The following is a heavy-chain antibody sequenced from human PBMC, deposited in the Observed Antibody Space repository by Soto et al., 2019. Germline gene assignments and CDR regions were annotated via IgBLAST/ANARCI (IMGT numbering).Heavy chain of an antibody. D-gene: IGHD3-22*01. V-gene: IGHV5-10-1*01. CDR2: IDPSDSYT. J-gene: IGHJ4*02. CDR1: GYSFSTYW. Sequence: GESLKISCKVSGYSFSTYWISWVRQTPGKGLEWLGRIDPSDSYTSYSPSFQGHVTISADKSISTAYLQWSSLKASDTAMYYCARTYYYISSGYRTPRLFDYWGQGTLVTVSS. CDR3: ARTYYYISSGYRTPRLFDY.